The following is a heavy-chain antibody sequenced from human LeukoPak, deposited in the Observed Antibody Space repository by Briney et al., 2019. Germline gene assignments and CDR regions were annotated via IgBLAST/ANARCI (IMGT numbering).Heavy chain of an antibody. Sequence: GGSLRLSCAASGFTFSSYSMNWVRQAPGKGLEWVSSISSSSSYIYYADSVKGRFTISRDNAKNSLYLQMNSLRAEDTAVYYCARKQVGCSGGSCYGNYYYMDVWGKGTTVTVSS. CDR3: ARKQVGCSGGSCYGNYYYMDV. CDR2: ISSSSSYI. J-gene: IGHJ6*03. V-gene: IGHV3-21*01. CDR1: GFTFSSYS. D-gene: IGHD2-15*01.